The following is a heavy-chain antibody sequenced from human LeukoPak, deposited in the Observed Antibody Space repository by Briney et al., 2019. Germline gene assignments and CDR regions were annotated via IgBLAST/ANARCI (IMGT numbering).Heavy chain of an antibody. CDR3: ATSQYSGSYFDY. Sequence: PGGSLRLSCAASGFTFSKYWMLWVRQAPGKGLESVSRINTDGTVTTYADSVKGRFTVSRDNADNTMFLQMNSVRDEDTAVYYCATSQYSGSYFDYWGQGNLVTVSS. V-gene: IGHV3-74*01. J-gene: IGHJ4*02. CDR2: INTDGTVT. D-gene: IGHD1-26*01. CDR1: GFTFSKYW.